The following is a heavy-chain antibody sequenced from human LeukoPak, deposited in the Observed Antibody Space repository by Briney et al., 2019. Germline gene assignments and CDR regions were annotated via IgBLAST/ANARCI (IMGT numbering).Heavy chain of an antibody. CDR3: AKDFTAMVRGGDY. Sequence: GGSLRLSCAASGFTFDDYAMHWVRQAPGKGLEWVSGISWNSGSIGYADSVKGRFTISRDNAKNSLYLQMNSLRAEDAALYYCAKDFTAMVRGGDYWGQGTLVTVSS. CDR2: ISWNSGSI. J-gene: IGHJ4*02. V-gene: IGHV3-9*01. CDR1: GFTFDDYA. D-gene: IGHD5-18*01.